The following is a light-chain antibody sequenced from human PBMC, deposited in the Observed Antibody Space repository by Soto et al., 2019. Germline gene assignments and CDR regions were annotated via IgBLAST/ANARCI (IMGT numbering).Light chain of an antibody. CDR2: GAS. V-gene: IGKV3-15*01. CDR1: QSVSSN. Sequence: EIVMTQSPATLSVSPGERATLSCRASQSVSSNLAWYQHQPGQAPRVLIYGASTRATGFPARFSGSGSGTEFTLTISSLQSEDFAVYYCQQYNKWPLTLGGGTKVDIK. J-gene: IGKJ4*01. CDR3: QQYNKWPLT.